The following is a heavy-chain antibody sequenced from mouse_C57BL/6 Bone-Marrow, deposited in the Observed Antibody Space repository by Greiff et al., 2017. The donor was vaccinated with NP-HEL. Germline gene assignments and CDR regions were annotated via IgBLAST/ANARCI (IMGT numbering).Heavy chain of an antibody. CDR3: AKPIYDGYVYAMDY. CDR1: GFSLTSYG. CDR2: IWRGGST. Sequence: QVQLQQSGPGLVQPSQSLSITCTVSGFSLTSYGVHWVRQSPGKGLEWLGVIWRGGSTDYNAAFMSRLSITKDNSKSQVFFKMNSLQADDTAIYYCAKPIYDGYVYAMDYWGQGTSVTVSS. V-gene: IGHV2-5*01. J-gene: IGHJ4*01. D-gene: IGHD2-3*01.